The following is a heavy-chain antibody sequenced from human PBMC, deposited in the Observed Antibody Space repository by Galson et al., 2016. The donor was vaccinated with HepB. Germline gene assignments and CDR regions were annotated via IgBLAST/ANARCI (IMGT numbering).Heavy chain of an antibody. D-gene: IGHD1-26*01. CDR2: IYQTGTA. V-gene: IGHV4-4*02. Sequence: SETLSLTCAVSGASISNNYWWSWVRQSPEKGLEWIGEIYQTGTAHYDPSFTSRATISVDTSKTQISLRRGSVTAADTAVYYCTRGTLGTTATMAFDYWGQGTLVSVSS. CDR3: TRGTLGTTATMAFDY. J-gene: IGHJ4*02. CDR1: GASISNNYW.